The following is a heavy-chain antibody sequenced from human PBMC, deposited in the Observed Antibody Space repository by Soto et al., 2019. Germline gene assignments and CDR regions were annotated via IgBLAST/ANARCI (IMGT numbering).Heavy chain of an antibody. Sequence: QVQLVQSGAEVKKPGSSVKVSCKASGGTFSSYTISWVRQAPGQGLEWMGRIIPILGIANYAQKFQGRVTINADKSTSTAYIELSSLRSEDTAVYYCARADYGDGTLDYWGQGTLVTVSS. J-gene: IGHJ4*02. CDR2: IIPILGIA. V-gene: IGHV1-69*02. CDR1: GGTFSSYT. D-gene: IGHD4-17*01. CDR3: ARADYGDGTLDY.